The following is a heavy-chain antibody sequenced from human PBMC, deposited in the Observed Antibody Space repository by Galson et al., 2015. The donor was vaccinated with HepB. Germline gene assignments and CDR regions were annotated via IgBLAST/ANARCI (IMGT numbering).Heavy chain of an antibody. D-gene: IGHD6-6*01. V-gene: IGHV1-69*13. J-gene: IGHJ6*02. CDR3: ARDQVAARTINYYYYGMDV. CDR1: GGTFSSYA. Sequence: SVKVSCKASGGTFSSYAISWVRRAPGQGLEWVGGIIPIFGTANYAQKFQGRVTITADESTSTAYMELSSLRSEDTAVYYCARDQVAARTINYYYYGMDVWGQGTTVTVSS. CDR2: IIPIFGTA.